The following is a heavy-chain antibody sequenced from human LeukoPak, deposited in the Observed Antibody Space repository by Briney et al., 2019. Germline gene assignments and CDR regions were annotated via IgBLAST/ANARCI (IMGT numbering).Heavy chain of an antibody. V-gene: IGHV3-43*02. D-gene: IGHD3-10*01. CDR3: AKGRLLWFGEFLLDY. CDR1: GFTLDDYA. Sequence: PGGSLRLSCAASGFTLDDYAMHWVRQAPGKGLEWVSLISGDGGSTYYADSVKGRFTISRDNSKNSLYLQMNSLRTEDTALYYCAKGRLLWFGEFLLDYWGQGTLVTVSS. J-gene: IGHJ4*02. CDR2: ISGDGGST.